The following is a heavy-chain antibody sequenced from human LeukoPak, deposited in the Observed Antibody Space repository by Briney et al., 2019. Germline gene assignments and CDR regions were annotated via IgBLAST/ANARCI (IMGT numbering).Heavy chain of an antibody. V-gene: IGHV1-18*01. J-gene: IGHJ5*02. CDR3: ARDAVAGTWWFDP. CDR2: ISAYNGNT. CDR1: GGTFSSYA. D-gene: IGHD6-19*01. Sequence: ASVKVSCKASGGTFSSYAISWVRQAPGQGLEWMGWISAYNGNTNYAQKLQGRVTMTTDTSTSTAYMELRSLRSDDTAVYYCARDAVAGTWWFDPWGQGTLVTVSS.